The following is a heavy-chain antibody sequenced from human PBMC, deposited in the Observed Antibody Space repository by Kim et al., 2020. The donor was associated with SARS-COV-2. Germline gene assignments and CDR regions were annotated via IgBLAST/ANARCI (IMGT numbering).Heavy chain of an antibody. CDR3: ARVSSGSSSWYWFDP. D-gene: IGHD6-13*01. V-gene: IGHV3-11*01. Sequence: AEPWKGRSSISGANAKNSLYLQMNSLRAEDTAVYYCARVSSGSSSWYWFDPWGQGTLVTVSS. J-gene: IGHJ5*02.